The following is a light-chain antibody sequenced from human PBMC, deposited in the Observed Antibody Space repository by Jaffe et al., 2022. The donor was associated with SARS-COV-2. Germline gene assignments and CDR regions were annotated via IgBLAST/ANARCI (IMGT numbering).Light chain of an antibody. CDR1: NIGSKN. Sequence: SYELTQPLSVSLALGQTARITCGGNNIGSKNVHWYQQKPGQAPVLVIYRDSNRPSGIPERFSGSNSENTATLTISSAQAEDEADYYCQVWDSTTYVFGTGTKVTVL. CDR3: QVWDSTTYV. J-gene: IGLJ1*01. V-gene: IGLV3-9*01. CDR2: RDS.